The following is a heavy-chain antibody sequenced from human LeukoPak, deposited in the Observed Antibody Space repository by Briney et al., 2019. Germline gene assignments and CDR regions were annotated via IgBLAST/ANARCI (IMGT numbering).Heavy chain of an antibody. D-gene: IGHD3-10*01. CDR2: ISSSGRYI. Sequence: GGSLRLSCAASGFTFSSYGMNWVRQAPGKGLEWVSSISSSGRYIYYADSVKGRFTISRDNAKNSLYLQMNGLRAADTAVYYCARDPAGSGSYWGQGTLVTVPS. CDR3: ARDPAGSGSY. CDR1: GFTFSSYG. V-gene: IGHV3-21*01. J-gene: IGHJ4*02.